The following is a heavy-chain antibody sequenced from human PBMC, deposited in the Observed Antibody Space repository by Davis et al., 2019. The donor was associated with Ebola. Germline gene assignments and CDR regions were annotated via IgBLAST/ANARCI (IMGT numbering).Heavy chain of an antibody. CDR3: ARDLNWCDS. J-gene: IGHJ5*01. Sequence: MPSETLSLTCAISGDSVSSRSAAWNWIRQSPSRGLEWLGKTYYRSKWYTDHALSVKSRIVINPDTSKNQFPLQLNSVPPDDTAVYYCARDLNWCDSWGQGTLVTVSS. CDR2: TYYRSKWYT. V-gene: IGHV6-1*01. CDR1: GDSVSSRSAA.